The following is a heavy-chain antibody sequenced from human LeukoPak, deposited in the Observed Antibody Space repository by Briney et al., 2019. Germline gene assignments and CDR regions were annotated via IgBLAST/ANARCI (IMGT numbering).Heavy chain of an antibody. CDR3: ARNQLLSFDAFDI. CDR2: IYYSGST. Sequence: PSETLSLTCTVSGGSISSYYWSWIRQPPGKGLEWIGYIYYSGSTNYNPSLKSRVTISVDTSKNQFSLKLSSVTAADTAVYYCARNQLLSFDAFDIWGQGTMVTVSS. CDR1: GGSISSYY. D-gene: IGHD1-26*01. V-gene: IGHV4-59*01. J-gene: IGHJ3*02.